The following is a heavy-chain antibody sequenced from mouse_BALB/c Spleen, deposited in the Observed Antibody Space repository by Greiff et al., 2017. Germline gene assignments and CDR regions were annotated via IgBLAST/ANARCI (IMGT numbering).Heavy chain of an antibody. Sequence: EVQRVESGPSLVKPSQTLSLTCSVTGDSITSGYWNWIRKFPGNKLEYMGYISYSGSTYYNPSLKSRISITRDTSKNQYYLQLNSVTTEDTATYYCARSPYYYGSRDFDYWGQGTTLTVSS. V-gene: IGHV3-8*02. CDR1: GDSITSGY. CDR2: ISYSGST. J-gene: IGHJ2*01. CDR3: ARSPYYYGSRDFDY. D-gene: IGHD1-1*01.